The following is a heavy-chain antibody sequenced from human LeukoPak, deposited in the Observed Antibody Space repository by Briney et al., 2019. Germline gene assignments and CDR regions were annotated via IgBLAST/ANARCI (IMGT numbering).Heavy chain of an antibody. CDR3: ARVLAFDI. V-gene: IGHV3-48*01. CDR1: GFTFGSYS. Sequence: PGGSLRLSCAASGFTFGSYSMNWVRQAPGKGLEWVSYISSSTSTIYYADSVKGRFTISRDNAKNSLYLQMNNLRAEDTAVYYCARVLAFDIWGQGTMVTVSS. CDR2: ISSSTSTI. J-gene: IGHJ3*02.